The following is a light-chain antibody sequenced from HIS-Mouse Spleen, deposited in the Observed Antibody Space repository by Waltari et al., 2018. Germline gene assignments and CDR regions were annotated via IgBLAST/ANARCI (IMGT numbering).Light chain of an antibody. V-gene: IGLV2-14*03. CDR2: DVS. J-gene: IGLJ2*01. CDR3: SSYTSSSTEV. Sequence: QSALTQPASVSGSPGQSITISCTGTSSDVGGYNYVPWYQQHPGKAPKLMIYDVSNRPSGVSNRFSGSKSGNTASLTISGLQAEDEADYYCSSYTSSSTEVFGGGIKLTVL. CDR1: SSDVGGYNY.